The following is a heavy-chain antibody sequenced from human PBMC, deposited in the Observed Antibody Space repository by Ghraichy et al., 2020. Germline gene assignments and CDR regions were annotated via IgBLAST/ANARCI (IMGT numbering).Heavy chain of an antibody. CDR3: ARLGDRDSPYYYYYGMDV. Sequence: SETLSLTCTVSGGSIGSSSYYWGWIRQPPGKGLEWIASIYYSGSTYYNPSLKSRVTISVDTSKNQFSLKLSSVTDADTAVYYCARLGDRDSPYYYYYGMDVWGQGTTVTVSS. CDR2: IYYSGST. V-gene: IGHV4-39*01. J-gene: IGHJ6*02. D-gene: IGHD3-10*01. CDR1: GGSIGSSSYY.